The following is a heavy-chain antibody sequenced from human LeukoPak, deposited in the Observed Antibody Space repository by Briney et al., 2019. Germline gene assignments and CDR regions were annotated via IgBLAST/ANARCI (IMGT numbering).Heavy chain of an antibody. Sequence: YPGGSLRLSCAASDLTFGDYYMSWIRQAPGKGLEWVSYISSTGGTIHYADSVKDRFAISRDNAKKSLYLQMSSLRAEDTAMYYCARDSELHSGWYSDWGQGILVTVSS. V-gene: IGHV3-11*04. J-gene: IGHJ4*02. CDR1: DLTFGDYY. D-gene: IGHD6-19*01. CDR3: ARDSELHSGWYSD. CDR2: ISSTGGTI.